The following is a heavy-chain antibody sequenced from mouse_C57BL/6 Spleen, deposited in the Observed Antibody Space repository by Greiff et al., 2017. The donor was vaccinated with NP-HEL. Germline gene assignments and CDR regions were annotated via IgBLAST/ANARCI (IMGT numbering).Heavy chain of an antibody. V-gene: IGHV14-3*01. CDR3: ARQLRPRYAMDY. CDR2: IDPANGNT. Sequence: EVQLQQSVAELVRPGASVKLSCTASGFNFTNSYMHWVKQRPEQGLEWIGRIDPANGNTKYDPKFQGKATITADTSSNTAYLQLSSLTSEDTANYYCARQLRPRYAMDYWGQGTSVTVSS. D-gene: IGHD3-2*02. J-gene: IGHJ4*01. CDR1: GFNFTNSY.